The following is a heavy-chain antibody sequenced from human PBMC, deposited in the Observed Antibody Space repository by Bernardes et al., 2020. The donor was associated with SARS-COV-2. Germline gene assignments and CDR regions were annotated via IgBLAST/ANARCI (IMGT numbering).Heavy chain of an antibody. Sequence: GGSLRLSCAASGFTFDSYAMSWVRRAPGKGLEWVSSTTVSGGDIYYADSVKGRFTISRDNSKNTLYLQMNSLRGDDTAVYYCAKDSTGDSSGYYIFDYWGQGTLVTVSS. CDR1: GFTFDSYA. J-gene: IGHJ4*02. D-gene: IGHD3-22*01. CDR3: AKDSTGDSSGYYIFDY. CDR2: TTVSGGDI. V-gene: IGHV3-23*01.